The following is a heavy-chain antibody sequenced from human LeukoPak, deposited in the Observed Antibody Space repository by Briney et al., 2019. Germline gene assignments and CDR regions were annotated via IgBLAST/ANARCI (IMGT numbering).Heavy chain of an antibody. V-gene: IGHV4-34*01. D-gene: IGHD6-19*01. Sequence: PSETLSLTCAVYGGSFSGYYWSWIRQPPGKGLEWIGEINHSGSTNYNPSLKSRVTISVDTSKNQFSLKLSSVTAADTAVYYCARVPVRWLPYYYYYGMDVWGQGTTVTVSS. CDR1: GGSFSGYY. J-gene: IGHJ6*02. CDR3: ARVPVRWLPYYYYYGMDV. CDR2: INHSGST.